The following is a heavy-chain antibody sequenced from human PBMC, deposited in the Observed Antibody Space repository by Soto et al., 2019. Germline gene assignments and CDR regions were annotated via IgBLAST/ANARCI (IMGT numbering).Heavy chain of an antibody. V-gene: IGHV3-30-3*01. CDR3: ARDGGRWLQLGWYFDL. Sequence: QVQLVESGGGVVQPGRSLRLSCAASGFTFSSYAMHWVRQAPGKGLEWVAVISYDGSNKYYADSVKGRFTISRDNSKNPLYLQMKSQRAEDTGVYYCARDGGRWLQLGWYFDLWGRGTLVTVSS. J-gene: IGHJ2*01. D-gene: IGHD3-16*01. CDR1: GFTFSSYA. CDR2: ISYDGSNK.